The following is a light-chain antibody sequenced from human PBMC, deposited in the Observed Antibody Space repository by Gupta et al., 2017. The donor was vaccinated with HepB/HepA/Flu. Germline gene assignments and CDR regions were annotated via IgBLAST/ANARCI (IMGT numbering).Light chain of an antibody. CDR1: ALPKQY. Sequence: SYELTQPPSVSVSPGQTARIPCSGDALPKQYAYWYQQKPGQAPVLVIYKDSERPSGIPERFSGSSSGTTVTLTISGVQAEDEADYYCQSADSSGTIVVFGGGTKLTVL. J-gene: IGLJ2*01. CDR2: KDS. CDR3: QSADSSGTIVV. V-gene: IGLV3-25*03.